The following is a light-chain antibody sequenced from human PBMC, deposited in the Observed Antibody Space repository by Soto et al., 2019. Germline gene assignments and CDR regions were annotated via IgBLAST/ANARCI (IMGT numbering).Light chain of an antibody. J-gene: IGKJ4*01. V-gene: IGKV3-15*01. CDR2: GAS. CDR3: QQYDNWRTLT. CDR1: QSVSSQY. Sequence: ESVLMQSPGTLSLSPGERANLSCRASQSVSSQYLAWYQQKPGQAPRLXXYGASTRANGVPGRFSGSGSGTELPLTISTLQSQDFAVYYCQQYDNWRTLTFGGGTKVDIK.